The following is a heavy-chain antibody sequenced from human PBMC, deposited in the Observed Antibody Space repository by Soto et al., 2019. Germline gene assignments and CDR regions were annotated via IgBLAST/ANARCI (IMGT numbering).Heavy chain of an antibody. J-gene: IGHJ4*02. V-gene: IGHV4-31*03. Sequence: PSETLSLTCTVTGGSISSGGYYWSWIRQHPGKGLEWIGHIYYSGSTYYNPSLKSRGTKSVDKSKNQYSLKLSSVTAAEKAVYYCARSVAGNFDYWGQGTLVTVSS. CDR3: ARSVAGNFDY. D-gene: IGHD6-19*01. CDR1: GGSISSGGYY. CDR2: IYYSGST.